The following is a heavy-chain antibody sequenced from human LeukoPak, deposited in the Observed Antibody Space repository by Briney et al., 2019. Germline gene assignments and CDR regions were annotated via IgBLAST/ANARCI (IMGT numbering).Heavy chain of an antibody. J-gene: IGHJ4*02. CDR1: GGSISSYY. D-gene: IGHD4-11*01. Sequence: SETLSLTCTVSGGSISSYYWSWIRQPPGKGLEWIGEIYHSGSTNYNPSLKSRVTISVDKSKNQFSLKLSSVTAADTAVYYCARGPTVWGEWGQGTLVTVSS. CDR3: ARGPTVWGE. V-gene: IGHV4-59*12. CDR2: IYHSGST.